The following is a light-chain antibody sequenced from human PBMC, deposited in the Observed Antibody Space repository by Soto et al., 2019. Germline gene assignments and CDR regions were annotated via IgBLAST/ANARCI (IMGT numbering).Light chain of an antibody. Sequence: DIQMTQSPSTLSASVGDRVTVTCRASQNIGSWVAWYQQKPGKAPNLLIYKASTLENGVPSRFSVTGSGTEFTLTISSLQPDDFATYYCQQYSPYSARTFGQGTKVEVK. CDR2: KAS. V-gene: IGKV1-5*03. CDR1: QNIGSW. CDR3: QQYSPYSART. J-gene: IGKJ1*01.